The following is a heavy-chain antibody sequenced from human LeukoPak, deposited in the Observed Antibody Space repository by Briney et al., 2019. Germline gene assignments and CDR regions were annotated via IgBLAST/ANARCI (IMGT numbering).Heavy chain of an antibody. CDR3: AKGSSSSRPYYFDY. Sequence: GGSPRLSCAASGFIFSSYAMSWVRQAPGKGLEWVSAISGSGGSTYYADSVKGRFTISRDNSKNTLYLQMNSLRAEDTAVYYCAKGSSSSRPYYFDYWGQGTLVTVSS. D-gene: IGHD2-2*01. J-gene: IGHJ4*02. CDR1: GFIFSSYA. V-gene: IGHV3-23*01. CDR2: ISGSGGST.